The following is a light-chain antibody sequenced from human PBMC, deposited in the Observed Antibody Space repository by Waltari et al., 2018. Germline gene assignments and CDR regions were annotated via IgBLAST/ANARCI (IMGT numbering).Light chain of an antibody. CDR3: HHYYIPPLT. CDR1: QSLLSSFNSKRY. Sequence: DILLTQSPDSLAVSLGERATINCKSSQSLLSSFNSKRYIAWYQQKPGQPPKLLINWASARGAGVPERFSGSGSETDFTLTISSLQAEDVAVYYCHHYYIPPLTFGQGTRLEIK. CDR2: WAS. V-gene: IGKV4-1*01. J-gene: IGKJ5*01.